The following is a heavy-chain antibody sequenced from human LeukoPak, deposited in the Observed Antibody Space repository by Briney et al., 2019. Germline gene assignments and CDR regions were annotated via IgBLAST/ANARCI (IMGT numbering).Heavy chain of an antibody. Sequence: SETLSLTCTVSGGSISSYYWSWIRQPPGKGLEWIGYIYYSGSTNYNPSLKSRVTISVDTSKNQFSLKLSSVTAADTAVYYCARHLSSGLYNWFDPWGQGTLVTVSS. V-gene: IGHV4-59*08. J-gene: IGHJ5*02. CDR3: ARHLSSGLYNWFDP. CDR1: GGSISSYY. D-gene: IGHD6-19*01. CDR2: IYYSGST.